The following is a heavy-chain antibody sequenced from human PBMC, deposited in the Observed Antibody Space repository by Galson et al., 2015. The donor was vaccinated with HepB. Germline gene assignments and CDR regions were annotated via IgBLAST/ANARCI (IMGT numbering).Heavy chain of an antibody. CDR1: GFTFSSYA. CDR3: ARESGSGYYFAWYFDY. J-gene: IGHJ4*02. D-gene: IGHD3-22*01. V-gene: IGHV3-30*04. CDR2: ISYDGSNK. Sequence: SLRLSCAASGFTFSSYAMHWVRQAPGKGLEWVAVISYDGSNKYYADSVKGRFTISRDNSKNTLYLQMNSLRAEDTAVYYCARESGSGYYFAWYFDYWGQGTLVTVSS.